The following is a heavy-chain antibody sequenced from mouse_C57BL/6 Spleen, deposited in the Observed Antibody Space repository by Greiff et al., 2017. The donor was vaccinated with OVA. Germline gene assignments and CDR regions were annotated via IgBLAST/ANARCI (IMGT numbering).Heavy chain of an antibody. D-gene: IGHD2-3*01. CDR3: ARWGYYAVYAMDY. CDR1: GYTFTDYY. V-gene: IGHV1-26*01. Sequence: VQLKQSGPELVKPGASVKISCKASGYTFTDYYMNWVKQSHGKSLEWIGDINPNNGGTSYNQKFKGKATLTVDKSSSTAYMELRSLTSEDSAVYYCARWGYYAVYAMDYWGQGTSVTVSS. CDR2: INPNNGGT. J-gene: IGHJ4*01.